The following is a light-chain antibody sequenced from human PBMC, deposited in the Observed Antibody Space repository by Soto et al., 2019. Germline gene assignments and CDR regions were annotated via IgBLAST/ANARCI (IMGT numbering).Light chain of an antibody. CDR2: DVT. CDR3: SSSAGSNTLV. CDR1: SSDVGGYNY. Sequence: QSVLTQPPSASGSPGQSVTISCTGTSSDVGGYNYVSWYQQHPGKAPKLMIYDVTRRPSGVPDRFSASKSGNTASLTVSGLQAGDEADYYCSSSAGSNTLVFGGGTKLTVL. J-gene: IGLJ2*01. V-gene: IGLV2-8*01.